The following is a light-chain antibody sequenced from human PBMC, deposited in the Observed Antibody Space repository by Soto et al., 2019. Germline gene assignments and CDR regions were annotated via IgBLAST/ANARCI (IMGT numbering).Light chain of an antibody. V-gene: IGKV3-15*01. J-gene: IGKJ1*01. CDR3: QQYNNWPQT. Sequence: EIALTQSPGTLSLSPGERATLSCRASQSLRSSLAWYQQRPGQAPRLLIYGASTRATGIPARFSGSGSGTDFTLTISGLQSEDFAVYYCQQYNNWPQTFGQGTKVDI. CDR1: QSLRSS. CDR2: GAS.